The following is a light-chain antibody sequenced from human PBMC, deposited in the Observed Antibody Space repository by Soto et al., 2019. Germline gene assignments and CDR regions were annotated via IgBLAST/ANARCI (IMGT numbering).Light chain of an antibody. CDR3: ATWDDDVSGVV. Sequence: QSVLTQPPSASGTPGQRVTISCSGSSSNIGSNTVNWYQQLPGTAPKLLMYSHNIRPSGVPDRFSASTSGTSASLVISGLRSEDEADYHCATWDDDVSGVVFGGGTQLTVL. V-gene: IGLV1-44*01. CDR2: SHN. CDR1: SSNIGSNT. J-gene: IGLJ2*01.